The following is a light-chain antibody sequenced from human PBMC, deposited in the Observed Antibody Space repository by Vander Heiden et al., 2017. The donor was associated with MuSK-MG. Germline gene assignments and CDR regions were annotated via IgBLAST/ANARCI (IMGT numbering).Light chain of an antibody. J-gene: IGLJ2*01. Sequence: SYELTQPPSVSVSPGPTARIPCSGDALPKQYAYWYQQKPGQAPVLVIYKDSERPSGIPERFSGSSSGTTVTLTISGVQAEDEAYYYCQSADSSGTYVVFGGGTKLTVL. CDR1: ALPKQY. V-gene: IGLV3-25*03. CDR3: QSADSSGTYVV. CDR2: KDS.